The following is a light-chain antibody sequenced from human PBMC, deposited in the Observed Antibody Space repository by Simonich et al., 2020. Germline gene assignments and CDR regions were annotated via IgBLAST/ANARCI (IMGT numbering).Light chain of an antibody. Sequence: EIVMTQSPATLSVSPGERATLSCRASQSVSSNLAWYQQKPGKAPRLLIYGASTRATGIPARFSGSGSGTEFTLTISSLQSEDFAVYYCQQYNNSPQTFGQGTKLEIK. CDR3: QQYNNSPQT. V-gene: IGKV3-15*01. CDR2: GAS. J-gene: IGKJ2*01. CDR1: QSVSSN.